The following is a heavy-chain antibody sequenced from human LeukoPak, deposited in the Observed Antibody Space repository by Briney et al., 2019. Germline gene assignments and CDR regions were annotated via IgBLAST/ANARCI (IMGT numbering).Heavy chain of an antibody. Sequence: SETLSLTGAVYGGSFSGYYWSWLRQPPGKGLEWIGEINHSGSTNYNPSLKSRVTISVDTSKNQFSLKLSSVTAADTAVYYCARVATKGTKDYWGQGTLVTVSS. CDR1: GGSFSGYY. CDR3: ARVATKGTKDY. J-gene: IGHJ4*02. CDR2: INHSGST. V-gene: IGHV4-34*01. D-gene: IGHD1-26*01.